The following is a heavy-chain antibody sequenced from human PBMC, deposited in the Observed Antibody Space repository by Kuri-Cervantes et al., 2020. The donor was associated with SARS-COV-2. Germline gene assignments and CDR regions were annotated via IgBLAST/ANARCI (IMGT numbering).Heavy chain of an antibody. CDR3: ARGRGRRRAYYGMDV. CDR2: LNDSGSTHYNTGST. J-gene: IGHJ6*02. D-gene: IGHD5-24*01. Sequence: SQTLSLTCAVYGESLSDYYWNWIRQPPGKGLEWIGELNDSGSTHYNTGSTNYNPSLRSRVTISLDTSKNEFSLKMNSVTAADTAVYYCARGRGRRRAYYGMDVWGQGTTGTVSS. CDR1: GESLSDYY. V-gene: IGHV4-34*01.